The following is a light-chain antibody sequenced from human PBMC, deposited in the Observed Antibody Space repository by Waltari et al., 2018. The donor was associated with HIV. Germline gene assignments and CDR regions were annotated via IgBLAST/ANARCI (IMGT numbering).Light chain of an antibody. Sequence: EIVLTQSPGTLYLSPGERATLSCRASQSVSSTYLAWYQQTRGQAPRLLIFGASTRATGTPDRFSGSGSGTDFTLTISRLEPEDFGVYYCQQYGNSPYTFGQGTKLEIK. V-gene: IGKV3-20*01. CDR1: QSVSSTY. CDR3: QQYGNSPYT. CDR2: GAS. J-gene: IGKJ2*01.